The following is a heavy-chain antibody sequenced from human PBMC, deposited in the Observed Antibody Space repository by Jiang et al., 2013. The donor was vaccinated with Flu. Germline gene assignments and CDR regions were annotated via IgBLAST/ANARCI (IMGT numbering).Heavy chain of an antibody. J-gene: IGHJ4*02. CDR3: ARGQYSSSWYGEMIDY. Sequence: TCTVSGGSISSYYWSWIRQPPGKGLEWIGYIYYSGSTNYNPSLKSRVTISVDTSKNQFSLKLSSVTAADTAVYYCARGQYSSSWYGEMIDYWGQGTLVTVSS. CDR2: IYYSGST. CDR1: GGSISSYY. V-gene: IGHV4-59*01. D-gene: IGHD6-13*01.